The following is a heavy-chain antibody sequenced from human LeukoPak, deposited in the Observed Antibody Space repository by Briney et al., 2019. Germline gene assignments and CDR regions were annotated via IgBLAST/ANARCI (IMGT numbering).Heavy chain of an antibody. Sequence: ASVKVSCKASGCPFTNYAYHWVRQAPGQGLEWMGWINAGNGNTKYSQKFQGRVTITRDTSASTAYMELNSLRSEDTAVYYCARDRAVAGIPDYWGQGTLVTVSS. J-gene: IGHJ4*02. CDR2: INAGNGNT. V-gene: IGHV1-3*01. D-gene: IGHD6-19*01. CDR1: GCPFTNYA. CDR3: ARDRAVAGIPDY.